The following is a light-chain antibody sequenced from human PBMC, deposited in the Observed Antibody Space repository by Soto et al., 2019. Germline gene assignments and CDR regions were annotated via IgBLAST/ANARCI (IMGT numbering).Light chain of an antibody. J-gene: IGKJ4*01. Sequence: EIVMTQSPATLSVSPGERATLSCRASQSVNRNLAWYQQKPGQTPRLLIYEASSRATGIPARFSGSGSGTDFTLTSSILQSEDFAVYYCQQYNNWPLTFGGGTNVEIK. V-gene: IGKV3-15*01. CDR3: QQYNNWPLT. CDR2: EAS. CDR1: QSVNRN.